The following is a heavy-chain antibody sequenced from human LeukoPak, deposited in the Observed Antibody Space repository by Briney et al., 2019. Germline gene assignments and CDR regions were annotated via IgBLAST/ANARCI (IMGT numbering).Heavy chain of an antibody. D-gene: IGHD6-13*01. CDR3: ARDNLRTSGYSSSWHPFDY. CDR2: INAGNSNT. V-gene: IGHV1-3*01. CDR1: GYTFTSYA. Sequence: ASVKVSCKASGYTFTSYAMHWVRQAPGQRLEWMGWINAGNSNTKYSQKFQGRVTITRDTSASTAYMELSSLRSEDTAVYYCARDNLRTSGYSSSWHPFDYWGQGTLVTVSS. J-gene: IGHJ4*02.